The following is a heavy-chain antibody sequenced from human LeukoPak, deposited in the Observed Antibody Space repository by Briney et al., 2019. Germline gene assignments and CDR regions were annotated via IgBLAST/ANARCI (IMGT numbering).Heavy chain of an antibody. D-gene: IGHD5-12*01. CDR1: GLTFSSYE. J-gene: IGHJ4*02. V-gene: IGHV3-48*03. CDR3: ARGEGGYSGYDGSGY. Sequence: PGGSLRLSCAASGLTFSSYEMNWVRQAPGKGLEWVSYISSSGSTIYYADSVKGRFTISRDNAKNSLYLQMNSLRAEDTAVYYCARGEGGYSGYDGSGYWGQGTLVTVSS. CDR2: ISSSGSTI.